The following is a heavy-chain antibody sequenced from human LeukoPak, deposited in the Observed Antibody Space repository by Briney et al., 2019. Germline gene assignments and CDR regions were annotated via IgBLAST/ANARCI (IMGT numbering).Heavy chain of an antibody. V-gene: IGHV4-59*01. CDR3: ARYSSGWYLIDY. CDR1: GDSISSYY. Sequence: SETLSLTCTVSGDSISSYYWSWIRQPPGKGLEWIGYIYYSGSTNYNPSLKSRVTISVDTSKNQFSLKLSSVTAADTAVYYCARYSSGWYLIDYWGQGTLVTVSS. CDR2: IYYSGST. D-gene: IGHD6-19*01. J-gene: IGHJ4*02.